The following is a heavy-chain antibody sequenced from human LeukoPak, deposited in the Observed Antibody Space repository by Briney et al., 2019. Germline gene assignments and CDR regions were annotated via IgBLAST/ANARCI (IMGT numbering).Heavy chain of an antibody. D-gene: IGHD3-10*01. Sequence: GGSLRLSCAASGFTFSSYAMNWVRQAPGKGLEWVSYICSSGSTIYYADSVKGRSTISRDNAKNSLYLQMNSLRDEDTTVYCCAREYYDYYDSWSKGYWGRGKLVTVSS. CDR2: ICSSGSTI. V-gene: IGHV3-48*03. J-gene: IGHJ4*02. CDR3: AREYYDYYDSWSKGY. CDR1: GFTFSSYA.